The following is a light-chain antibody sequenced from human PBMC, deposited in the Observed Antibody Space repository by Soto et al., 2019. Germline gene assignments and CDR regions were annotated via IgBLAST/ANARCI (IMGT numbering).Light chain of an antibody. CDR2: AAS. Sequence: IQLTQAPSFLSASAGVRVSITCRASQAISSYLAWYQQKPGRAPKLLIYAASTLQSGVPSRFSGSGSGTEFTLTITSLQPEDFATYYCQQLNSFPITFGQGTRLEIK. CDR3: QQLNSFPIT. CDR1: QAISSY. V-gene: IGKV1-9*01. J-gene: IGKJ5*01.